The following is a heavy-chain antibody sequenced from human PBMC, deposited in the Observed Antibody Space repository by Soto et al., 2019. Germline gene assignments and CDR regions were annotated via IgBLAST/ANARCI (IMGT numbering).Heavy chain of an antibody. Sequence: PSQTLSLTCAISGDSVSSNSAAWNWIRQSPSRGLEWLGRTYYRSKWYNDYAVSVKSRITINPDTSKNQFSLQLNSVTPEDTAVYYCARLNIAARSLRQKEKYGMDVWGQGTTVTVSS. CDR1: GDSVSSNSAA. J-gene: IGHJ6*02. D-gene: IGHD6-6*01. CDR3: ARLNIAARSLRQKEKYGMDV. V-gene: IGHV6-1*01. CDR2: TYYRSKWYN.